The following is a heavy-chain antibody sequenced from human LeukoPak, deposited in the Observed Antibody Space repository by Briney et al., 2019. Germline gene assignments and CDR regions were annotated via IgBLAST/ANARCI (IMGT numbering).Heavy chain of an antibody. CDR3: ARMTSGTYGKRGFDP. J-gene: IGHJ5*02. D-gene: IGHD3-10*01. Sequence: SAHALVTPTETLTLTCTFSGFSHSISVLCVSSTLQPPGKALDWPPRIDWDDDKYYSTSLKTRLTISKDTSKNQVVLTMTNMDPVDTATYYCARMTSGTYGKRGFDPWGQGTLVTVSS. V-gene: IGHV2-70*11. CDR1: GFSHSISVLC. CDR2: IDWDDDK.